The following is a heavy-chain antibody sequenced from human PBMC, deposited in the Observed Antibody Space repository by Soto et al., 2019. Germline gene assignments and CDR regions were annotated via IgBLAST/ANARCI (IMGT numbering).Heavy chain of an antibody. D-gene: IGHD6-6*01. J-gene: IGHJ6*02. V-gene: IGHV4-4*02. Sequence: PSETLSLTCAVSGGSISSSNWWSWVRQPPGKGLEWIGEIYHSGSTNYNPSLKSRVTISVDKSKNQFSLKLSSVTAADTAVYYCARDHGPFKYSRRELNGGGMDVWGQGTTVTVSS. CDR3: ARDHGPFKYSRRELNGGGMDV. CDR1: GGSISSSNW. CDR2: IYHSGST.